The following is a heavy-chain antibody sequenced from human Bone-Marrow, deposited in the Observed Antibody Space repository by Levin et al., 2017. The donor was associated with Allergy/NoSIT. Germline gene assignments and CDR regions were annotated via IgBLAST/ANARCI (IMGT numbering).Heavy chain of an antibody. D-gene: IGHD3-3*01. CDR3: AADPLSGVRYDFWSGYPRHSPTGPYYYYGMDV. CDR2: IVVGSGNT. J-gene: IGHJ6*02. Sequence: KISCKASGFTFTSSAVQWVRQARGQRLEWIGWIVVGSGNTNYAQKFQERVTITRDMSTSTAYMELSSLRSEDTAVYYCAADPLSGVRYDFWSGYPRHSPTGPYYYYGMDVWGQGTTVTVSS. CDR1: GFTFTSSA. V-gene: IGHV1-58*01.